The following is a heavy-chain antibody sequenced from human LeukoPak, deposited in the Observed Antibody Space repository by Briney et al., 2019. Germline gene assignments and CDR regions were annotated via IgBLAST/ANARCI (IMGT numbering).Heavy chain of an antibody. J-gene: IGHJ4*02. V-gene: IGHV4-30-4*01. CDR3: ARAPGYSSGWYSQQSGYYFDY. Sequence: SETLSLTCTVSGGSISSGDYYWSWIRQPPGKGLEWIGEINHSGSTNYNPSLKSRVTISVDTSKNQFSLKLSSVTAADTAVYYCARAPGYSSGWYSQQSGYYFDYWGQGTLVTVSS. D-gene: IGHD6-19*01. CDR1: GGSISSGDYY. CDR2: INHSGST.